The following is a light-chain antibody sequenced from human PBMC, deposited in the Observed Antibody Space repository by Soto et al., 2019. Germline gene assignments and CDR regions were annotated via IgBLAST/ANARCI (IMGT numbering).Light chain of an antibody. V-gene: IGKV4-1*01. J-gene: IGKJ4*01. CDR1: QSVLYSSNNKNY. CDR3: QQYYSTPLT. Sequence: DLVMTQSPDSLAVSLGDRSTINCKSSQSVLYSSNNKNYLAWYQQKPGQPPKLLIYWASTRESGVPDRFSGSGSGTDFTLTISSLQAEDVAVYYCQQYYSTPLTFGGGTKVDIK. CDR2: WAS.